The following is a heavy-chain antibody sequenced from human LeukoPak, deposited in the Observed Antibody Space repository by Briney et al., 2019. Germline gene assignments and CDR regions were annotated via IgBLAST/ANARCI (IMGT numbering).Heavy chain of an antibody. Sequence: PGGSLRLSCAASGFTFSSYEMNWVRQAPGKGLEWVGRIKSKTDGGTTDYAAPVKGRFTISRDDSKNTLYLQMNSLKTEDTAVYYCTTDPPKYYYDSSGYFFDYWGQGTLVTVSS. V-gene: IGHV3-15*01. J-gene: IGHJ4*02. CDR3: TTDPPKYYYDSSGYFFDY. D-gene: IGHD3-22*01. CDR1: GFTFSSYE. CDR2: IKSKTDGGTT.